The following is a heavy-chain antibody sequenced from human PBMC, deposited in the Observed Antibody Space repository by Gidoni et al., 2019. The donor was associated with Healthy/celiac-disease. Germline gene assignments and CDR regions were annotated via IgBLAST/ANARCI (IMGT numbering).Heavy chain of an antibody. CDR2: ISSGSSYT. Sequence: QVQLVESGGGLVKPGGSLRLSCAASGFTFSDYYMSWIRQAPGKGLEWVSYISSGSSYTNYADSVKGRFTISRDNAKNSLYLQMNSLRAEDTAVYYCARGPTLNRWDYYFDYWGQGTLVTVSS. V-gene: IGHV3-11*05. CDR3: ARGPTLNRWDYYFDY. CDR1: GFTFSDYY. J-gene: IGHJ4*02. D-gene: IGHD2-15*01.